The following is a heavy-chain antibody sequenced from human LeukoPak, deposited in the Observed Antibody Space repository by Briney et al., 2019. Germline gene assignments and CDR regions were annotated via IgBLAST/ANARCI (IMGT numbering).Heavy chain of an antibody. CDR1: GYTFTSYD. CDR3: MIAAAGTPPQNLGFDP. J-gene: IGHJ5*02. V-gene: IGHV1-8*01. D-gene: IGHD6-13*01. Sequence: ASVKVSCKASGYTFTSYDMNWVRQATGQGLEWMGWMNPNSGNTGYAQKFQGRVTTTRNTSISTAYMELSSLRSEDTAVYYCMIAAAGTPPQNLGFDPWGQGTLVTVSS. CDR2: MNPNSGNT.